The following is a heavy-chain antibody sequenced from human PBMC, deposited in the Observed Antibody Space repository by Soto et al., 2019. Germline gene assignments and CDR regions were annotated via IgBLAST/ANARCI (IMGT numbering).Heavy chain of an antibody. CDR2: IYYSGST. D-gene: IGHD6-19*01. CDR3: ASKAQYSSGWYDY. J-gene: IGHJ4*02. Sequence: PSETLSLTCTVSGGSISSYYWSWIRQPPGKGLEWIGYIYYSGSTNYNPSLKSRVTISVDTSKNQFSLKLSSVTAADTAVYYCASKAQYSSGWYDYWGQGTLVTVSS. CDR1: GGSISSYY. V-gene: IGHV4-59*08.